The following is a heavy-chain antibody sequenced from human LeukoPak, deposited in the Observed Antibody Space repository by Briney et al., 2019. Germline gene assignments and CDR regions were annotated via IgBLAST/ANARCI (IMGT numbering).Heavy chain of an antibody. CDR2: IYYSGST. J-gene: IGHJ6*03. CDR1: GGSINSGDYY. Sequence: KSSETLSLTCAVSGGSINSGDYYWTWIRQPPGKGLECFGYIYYSGSTYYNPSLKSRNAMSVDTSMNQFSLKLNSVTAADTAVYYCARGRVFGELSLNYYSYYMDVWGKGTTVTVSS. D-gene: IGHD3-10*01. V-gene: IGHV4-30-4*08. CDR3: ARGRVFGELSLNYYSYYMDV.